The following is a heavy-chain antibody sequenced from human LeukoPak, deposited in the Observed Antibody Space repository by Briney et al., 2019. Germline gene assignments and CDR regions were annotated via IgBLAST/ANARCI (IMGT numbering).Heavy chain of an antibody. Sequence: SVKVSCKASGGTFNTYVFSWVRQAPGQGLEWMGSILPILGQPDYGQKFQGRVSITADKSTSTVYMELITLGSDDTAVYYCARGVATNHDAFNIWGQGTLVTVSS. CDR3: ARGVATNHDAFNI. D-gene: IGHD2-15*01. CDR1: GGTFNTYV. J-gene: IGHJ3*02. V-gene: IGHV1-69*04. CDR2: ILPILGQP.